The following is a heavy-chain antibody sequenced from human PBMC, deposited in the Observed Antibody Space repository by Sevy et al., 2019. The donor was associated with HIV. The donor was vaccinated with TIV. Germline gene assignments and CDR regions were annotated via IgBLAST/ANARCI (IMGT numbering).Heavy chain of an antibody. CDR2: ISVDASNK. CDR3: ALERLSSDVAEYFQN. Sequence: GGSLRLSCAASGFTFSRYSMHWVRQAPGKGLEWVATISVDASNKHYADSVKGRFPISRDNFLISLFLQMNSLRPEDTAVYYCALERLSSDVAEYFQNWGQGTLVTVSS. CDR1: GFTFSRYS. D-gene: IGHD1-1*01. V-gene: IGHV3-30*04. J-gene: IGHJ1*01.